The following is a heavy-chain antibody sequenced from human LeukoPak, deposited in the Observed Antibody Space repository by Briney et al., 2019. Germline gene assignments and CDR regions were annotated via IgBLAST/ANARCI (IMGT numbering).Heavy chain of an antibody. J-gene: IGHJ4*02. Sequence: GGSLRLSCAASGFTFSSYAMSWVRQAPGKGLEWVSAISGSGGSTNYADSVKGRFTISRDNSKNTLCLQMNSLRAEDTAVYYCARARYSTSSGIDYWGLGTLVTVSS. V-gene: IGHV3-23*01. CDR1: GFTFSSYA. CDR2: ISGSGGST. D-gene: IGHD6-6*01. CDR3: ARARYSTSSGIDY.